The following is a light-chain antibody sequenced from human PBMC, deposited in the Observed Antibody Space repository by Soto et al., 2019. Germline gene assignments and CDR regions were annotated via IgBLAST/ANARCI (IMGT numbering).Light chain of an antibody. CDR1: SSDVGGYNF. CDR3: SSYTSISTYV. CDR2: DVR. Sequence: QSVLTQPASVSGSPGQSITISCTGTSSDVGGYNFVSWYQQHPGKAPKLMIYDVRNRPSGVSNRFSGSKSVNTASLTISGLQAEDEGDYYCSSYTSISTYVFGTGTKLTVL. J-gene: IGLJ1*01. V-gene: IGLV2-14*01.